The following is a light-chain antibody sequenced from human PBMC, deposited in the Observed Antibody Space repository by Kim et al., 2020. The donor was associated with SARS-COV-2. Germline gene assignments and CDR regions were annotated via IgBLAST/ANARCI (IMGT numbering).Light chain of an antibody. V-gene: IGLV2-23*02. CDR1: SSDVGSYNL. CDR3: CSYAGSSTLV. J-gene: IGLJ2*01. CDR2: EVS. Sequence: GQVITIACTGTSSDVGSYNLVSWYQQHPVKAPKLRIYEVSKRPSGVSSRFSGSKSGNTASLTISGLQAEDEADYYCCSYAGSSTLVFGGGTQLTVL.